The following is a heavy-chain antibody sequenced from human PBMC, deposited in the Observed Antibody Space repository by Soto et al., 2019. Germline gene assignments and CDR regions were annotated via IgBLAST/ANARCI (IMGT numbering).Heavy chain of an antibody. D-gene: IGHD6-19*01. CDR2: IIPILGIA. V-gene: IGHV1-69*04. CDR1: GYTFTSHA. CDR3: ATGSKQWLVFDY. J-gene: IGHJ4*02. Sequence: SVTVSCKASGYTFTSHAISWVRQAPGQGLEWMGRIIPILGIANYAQKFQGRVTITADKSTNTAYMEVSSLRSEDTAVYYCATGSKQWLVFDYWGQGTLVTVSS.